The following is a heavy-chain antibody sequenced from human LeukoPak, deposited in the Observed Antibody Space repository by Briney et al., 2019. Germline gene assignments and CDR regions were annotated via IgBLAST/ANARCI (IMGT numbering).Heavy chain of an antibody. Sequence: ASVEVSCKASGYTFTSYGISWVRQAPGQGLEWMGWISAYNGNTNYAQKLQGRVTMTTDTSTSTAYMELRSLRSEDTAVYYCAREHDSSGYVDYWGQGTLVTVSS. CDR3: AREHDSSGYVDY. CDR2: ISAYNGNT. J-gene: IGHJ4*02. V-gene: IGHV1-18*01. D-gene: IGHD3-22*01. CDR1: GYTFTSYG.